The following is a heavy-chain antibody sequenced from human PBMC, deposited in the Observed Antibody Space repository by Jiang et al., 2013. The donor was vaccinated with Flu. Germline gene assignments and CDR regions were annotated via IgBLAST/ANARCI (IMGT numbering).Heavy chain of an antibody. CDR2: MNPNSGNT. CDR1: GYTFTSYD. Sequence: SGAEVKKPGASVKVSCKASGYTFTSYDINWVRQATGQGLEWMGWMNPNSGNTGYAQKFQGRVTMTRNTSISTAYMELSSLRSEDTAVYYCARGLPRRYCSGGSCIRPNWFDPWGQGTLVTVSS. J-gene: IGHJ5*02. CDR3: ARGLPRRYCSGGSCIRPNWFDP. D-gene: IGHD2-15*01. V-gene: IGHV1-8*01.